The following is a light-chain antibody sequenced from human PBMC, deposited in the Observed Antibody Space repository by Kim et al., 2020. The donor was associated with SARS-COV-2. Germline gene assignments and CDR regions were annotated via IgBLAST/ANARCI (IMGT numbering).Light chain of an antibody. CDR3: QQYGSSPYT. V-gene: IGKV3-20*01. J-gene: IGKJ2*01. CDR2: NAS. Sequence: EILLTQSPGTLSLSPGERATLSCRASQSVSSSYLAWYQQKPGQAPRLLSYNASSRATGIPDRFSGSGSGTDFTLTISRLEPEDFAVYYCQQYGSSPYTFGQGTKVEIK. CDR1: QSVSSSY.